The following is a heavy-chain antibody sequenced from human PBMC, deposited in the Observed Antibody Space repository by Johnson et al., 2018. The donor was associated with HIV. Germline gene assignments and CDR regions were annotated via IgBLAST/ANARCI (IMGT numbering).Heavy chain of an antibody. J-gene: IGHJ3*02. CDR3: AKGITIFAVKSAVDI. D-gene: IGHD3-3*01. Sequence: EVQLVESGGGVVQPGGSLRLSCAASGFTFSSYWMSWVRQAPGKGLEWVANIKQDGSEEYYVDSVRGRFTISRDNSKNTFYLQMNSLRGEDTAVYYCAKGITIFAVKSAVDIWGQGTMVTVSS. CDR1: GFTFSSYW. CDR2: IKQDGSEE. V-gene: IGHV3-7*01.